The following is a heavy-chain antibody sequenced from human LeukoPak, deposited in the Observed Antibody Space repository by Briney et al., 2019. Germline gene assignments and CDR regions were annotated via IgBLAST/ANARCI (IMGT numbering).Heavy chain of an antibody. CDR3: ARAGNYYYSSGDYSHFDY. V-gene: IGHV4-59*01. CDR1: GASISSDN. Sequence: SETLSLTCTVSGASISSDNCNWSRKPPGKGQELVGHGYHSGSTNYNPSLKSRVTISVATSKNQFSLKLSSVTAADTAVYYCARAGNYYYSSGDYSHFDYWGDRTLVTVSS. D-gene: IGHD3-22*01. CDR2: GYHSGST. J-gene: IGHJ4*01.